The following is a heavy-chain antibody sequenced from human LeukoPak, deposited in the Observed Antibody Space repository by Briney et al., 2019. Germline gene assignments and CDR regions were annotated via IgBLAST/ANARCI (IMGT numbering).Heavy chain of an antibody. CDR2: IYSSGST. CDR3: ARDPFSGYGRFDY. V-gene: IGHV4-39*07. J-gene: IGHJ4*02. Sequence: SETLSLTCTVPGGSISSSTYYWGWIRQPPGKGLEWIGNIYSSGSTYYNTSLKSRVTISVDTSKNQFSLKLNSVTAADTAVYYCARDPFSGYGRFDYWGEGTLVTVSS. CDR1: GGSISSSTYY. D-gene: IGHD5-12*01.